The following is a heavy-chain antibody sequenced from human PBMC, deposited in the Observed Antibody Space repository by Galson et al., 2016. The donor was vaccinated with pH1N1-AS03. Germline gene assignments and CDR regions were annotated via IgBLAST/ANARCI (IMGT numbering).Heavy chain of an antibody. V-gene: IGHV4-61*02. Sequence: TLSLTCTVSGDSISSSDYYWSWVRQPAGKGLEWIGRIYTSGSTNYNPSLKSRVTILVDTSKNQFSLNLSSVTAADTAVYYCARDPEKYDFWSGYLRGMDVVGQGTTVTVSS. D-gene: IGHD3-3*01. CDR1: GDSISSSDYY. CDR3: ARDPEKYDFWSGYLRGMDV. J-gene: IGHJ6*02. CDR2: IYTSGST.